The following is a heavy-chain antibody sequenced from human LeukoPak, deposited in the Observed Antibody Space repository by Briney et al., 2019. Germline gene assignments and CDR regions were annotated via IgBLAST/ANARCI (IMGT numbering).Heavy chain of an antibody. J-gene: IGHJ5*02. D-gene: IGHD6-13*01. CDR2: IYYSGTT. V-gene: IGHV4-59*01. CDR1: GGSIDSNS. CDR3: ARRSSSWKNWFDP. Sequence: PSETLSLTCTVSGGSIDSNSWTWIRQPPGKGLEWIGCIYYSGTTNYNPSLKSRVTMSVDMSKNQFSLKLSSVTAADTAVYYCARRSSSWKNWFDPWGQGTLVTVSS.